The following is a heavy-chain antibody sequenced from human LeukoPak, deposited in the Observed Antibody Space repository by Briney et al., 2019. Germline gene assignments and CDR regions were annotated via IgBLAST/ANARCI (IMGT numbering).Heavy chain of an antibody. V-gene: IGHV5-51*01. CDR2: IHPVDSDT. CDR3: ARQVAASGTGGLLLGYGMDV. D-gene: IGHD6-13*01. J-gene: IGHJ6*02. Sequence: GESLKFSCKGSGYSFTTNWIGWMRQMPGKGLEWRGIIHPVDSDTRYRQSFQGEATISDEKSINTAYLQWSSLKAADTAIYYCARQVAASGTGGLLLGYGMDVWGQGTTVTVSS. CDR1: GYSFTTNW.